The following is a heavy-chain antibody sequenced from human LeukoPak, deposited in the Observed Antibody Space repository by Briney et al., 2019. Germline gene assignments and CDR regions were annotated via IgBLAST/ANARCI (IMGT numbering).Heavy chain of an antibody. D-gene: IGHD1-26*01. J-gene: IGHJ4*02. CDR1: GFTFSSYA. CDR2: ISYDGSNK. V-gene: IGHV3-30-3*01. CDR3: ARDPTSGTLYYFDY. Sequence: GRSLRLSCAASGFTFSSYAMHWVRQAPGKGLEWVAVISYDGSNKYYADSVKGRFTISRDNSKNTLYLQMNSLRAEDTAVYYCARDPTSGTLYYFDYWGQGTLVTVSS.